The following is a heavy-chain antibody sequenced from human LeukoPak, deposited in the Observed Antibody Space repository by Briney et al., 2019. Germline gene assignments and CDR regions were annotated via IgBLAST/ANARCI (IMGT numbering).Heavy chain of an antibody. V-gene: IGHV4-31*03. Sequence: SQTLSLTCTVSGGSISSGGYYWSWIRQHPGKGLEWIGYIYYSGSTYYNPSLKSRVTISVDTSENQFSLKLSSVTAADTAVYYCAREAPTDDAFDIWGQGTMVTVSS. CDR1: GGSISSGGYY. CDR3: AREAPTDDAFDI. J-gene: IGHJ3*02. CDR2: IYYSGST. D-gene: IGHD4-17*01.